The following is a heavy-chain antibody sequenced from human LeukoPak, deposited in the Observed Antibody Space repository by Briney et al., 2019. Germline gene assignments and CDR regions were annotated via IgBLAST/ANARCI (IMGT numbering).Heavy chain of an antibody. V-gene: IGHV3-66*02. CDR1: GFTVSSNY. J-gene: IGHJ4*02. CDR2: IYSGGST. D-gene: IGHD3-9*01. CDR3: ARGVRYFDWLLPPLDD. Sequence: PGGSLRLSCAASGFTVSSNYMSWVRQAPGKGLEWVSVIYSGGSTYYEDSVKGRFTISRDNSKNTMYVQMNSLRAEDTAVYYCARGVRYFDWLLPPLDDWGQGTLVTVSS.